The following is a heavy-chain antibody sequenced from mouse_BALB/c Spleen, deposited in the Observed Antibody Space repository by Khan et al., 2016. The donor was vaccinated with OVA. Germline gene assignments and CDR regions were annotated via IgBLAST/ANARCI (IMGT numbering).Heavy chain of an antibody. Sequence: LVKTGASVKISCKASGYSLTGYYMHWVKQSRGKSLEWIGYISCYNGVISYNQKFKGKATFTVDTSSSTAYMQFNSLTSEDSAVYYCARGDYYGSSSFAYWGQGTLVTVSA. J-gene: IGHJ3*01. V-gene: IGHV1S34*01. CDR3: ARGDYYGSSSFAY. CDR1: GYSLTGYY. CDR2: ISCYNGVI. D-gene: IGHD1-1*01.